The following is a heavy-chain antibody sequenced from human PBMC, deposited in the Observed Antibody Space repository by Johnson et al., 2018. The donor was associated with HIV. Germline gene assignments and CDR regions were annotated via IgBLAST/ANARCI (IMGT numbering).Heavy chain of an antibody. V-gene: IGHV3-11*04. D-gene: IGHD5-12*01. CDR2: ISGYGRTI. Sequence: QVHLVESGGGLVKPGGSLRLSCAASEFTFSDSYMAWIRQAPGKGLEWISYISGYGRTIYYADSVRGRFTISRDNSKNTRYQQMSSLRTDDTAIYFWASGDDDGFWGQGTMVTVSS. J-gene: IGHJ3*01. CDR3: ASGDDDGF. CDR1: EFTFSDSY.